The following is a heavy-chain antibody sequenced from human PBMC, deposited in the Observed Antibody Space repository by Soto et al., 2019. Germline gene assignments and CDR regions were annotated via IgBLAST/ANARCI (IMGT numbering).Heavy chain of an antibody. D-gene: IGHD3-16*01. CDR2: ISAYNGNT. CDR3: ARDFTGWPPDGVDS. Sequence: QVHLVQSGAEVKKPGASVKVPCKASGFTFTSYAITWVRQAPGQGLEWMGWISAYNGNTNYAQNLQGRVTMTTDTSTSTAYMELGSLTSDDTAVYYCARDFTGWPPDGVDSWGQGTLVTVSS. V-gene: IGHV1-18*01. J-gene: IGHJ4*02. CDR1: GFTFTSYA.